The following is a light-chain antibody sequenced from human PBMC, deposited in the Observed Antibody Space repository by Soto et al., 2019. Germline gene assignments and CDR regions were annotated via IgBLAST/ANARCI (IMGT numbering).Light chain of an antibody. CDR3: NSYAGSNTYV. J-gene: IGLJ1*01. CDR1: TNDISVYDF. V-gene: IGLV2-8*01. CDR2: EVV. Sequence: QSALTQPPSASGSPGPSVTISCTGTTNDISVYDFVSWYQHHPGKAPRLIIYEVVQRPSGVPDRFSGSKSGNTASLTVSGLQAADEADYFCNSYAGSNTYVFGSGTPLTVL.